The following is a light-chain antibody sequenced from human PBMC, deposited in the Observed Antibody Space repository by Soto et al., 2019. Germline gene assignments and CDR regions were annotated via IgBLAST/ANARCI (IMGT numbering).Light chain of an antibody. J-gene: IGKJ1*01. Sequence: EIVLTQSPDTLSVAPGERSTLSCRASQSVSSNLAWYQQKPGQAPRLLIYGASTRATGIPARFSGSGSGTEFTLTISSLQPDDVAAYYCQKYNSCPRTFGQGTKVDIK. CDR2: GAS. CDR1: QSVSSN. V-gene: IGKV3-15*01. CDR3: QKYNSCPRT.